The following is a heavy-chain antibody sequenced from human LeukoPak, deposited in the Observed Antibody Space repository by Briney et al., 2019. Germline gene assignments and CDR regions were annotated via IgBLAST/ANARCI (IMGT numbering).Heavy chain of an antibody. CDR1: GYTFTDYH. CDR3: ARDDRSGGSCLYYFDY. J-gene: IGHJ4*02. D-gene: IGHD2-15*01. Sequence: ASVKVSCKASGYTFTDYHIHWVRQAPGQGLEWMGRINPNSGGTSYALKFQDRVTMTRDTSTSTVYMELSRLISDDTAVYYCARDDRSGGSCLYYFDYLGRGALITVSS. V-gene: IGHV1-2*06. CDR2: INPNSGGT.